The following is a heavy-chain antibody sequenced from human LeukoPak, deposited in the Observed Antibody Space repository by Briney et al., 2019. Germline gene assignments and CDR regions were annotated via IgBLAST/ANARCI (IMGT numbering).Heavy chain of an antibody. CDR2: IWYDGSNK. D-gene: IGHD2-21*02. V-gene: IGHV3-33*01. CDR3: AREGCGGDCYSYYYYGMDV. CDR1: GFTFSSYG. J-gene: IGHJ6*02. Sequence: GRSLRLSCAASGFTFSSYGMHWVRQAPGKGLEWVAVIWYDGSNKYYADSVKGRFTISRDNSKNTLYLQMNSLRAEDTAVYYCAREGCGGDCYSYYYYGMDVWGQGTTVTVSS.